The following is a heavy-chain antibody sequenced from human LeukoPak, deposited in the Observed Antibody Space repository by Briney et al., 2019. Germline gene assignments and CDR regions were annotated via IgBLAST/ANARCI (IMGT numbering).Heavy chain of an antibody. J-gene: IGHJ4*02. Sequence: PGGSLRLSCAASGFTLSNHWMTWVRQAPGKGLEWVARIKQDGSEKHYVDSVKGRFTISRDNAKNSLYMQMNSLRAEDTAVYSCARGGWTFDNWGQGTLVTVSS. CDR2: IKQDGSEK. D-gene: IGHD3/OR15-3a*01. V-gene: IGHV3-7*01. CDR1: GFTLSNHW. CDR3: ARGGWTFDN.